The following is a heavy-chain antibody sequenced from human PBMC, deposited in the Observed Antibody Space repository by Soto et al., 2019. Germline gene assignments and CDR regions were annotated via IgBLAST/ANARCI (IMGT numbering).Heavy chain of an antibody. Sequence: QVQLVQSGAEVRKPGASVKVSCKASGYTFTTYDINWLRQARGQGLQWMGWMNPDSGTTGYAQTFQGRVTLTRDTSMNTAYMELSRLTYEDTAVYYCTRNRRGTGDFDFWGQGTLVTVSS. J-gene: IGHJ4*02. CDR3: TRNRRGTGDFDF. CDR1: GYTFTTYD. CDR2: MNPDSGTT. V-gene: IGHV1-8*01. D-gene: IGHD7-27*01.